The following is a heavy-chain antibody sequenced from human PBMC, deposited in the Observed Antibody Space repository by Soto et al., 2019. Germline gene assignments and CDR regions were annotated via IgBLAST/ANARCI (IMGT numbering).Heavy chain of an antibody. CDR3: ARDFGGAVRFLEWLLLDY. CDR1: GYTFTSYG. V-gene: IGHV1-18*01. D-gene: IGHD3-3*01. Sequence: QVQLVQSGAEVKKPGASVKVSCKASGYTFTSYGISWVRQAPGQGLEWMGWISAYNGNTNYAQKLRGRVTMTTDTSTSTAYMELRSLRSDDTAVYYCARDFGGAVRFLEWLLLDYWGQGTLVTVSS. J-gene: IGHJ4*02. CDR2: ISAYNGNT.